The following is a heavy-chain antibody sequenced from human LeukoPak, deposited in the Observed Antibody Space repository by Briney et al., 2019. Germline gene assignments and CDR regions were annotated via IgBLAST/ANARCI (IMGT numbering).Heavy chain of an antibody. CDR2: ISGSGGST. CDR1: GFAFSSYA. CDR3: AKVGGPETYYYDSSGYYYDY. J-gene: IGHJ4*02. Sequence: PGGSLRLSCAASGFAFSSYAMSWVRQASGKGLEWVSAISGSGGSTYYADSVKGRFTISRDNSKNTLYLQMNSLRAEDTAVYYCAKVGGPETYYYDSSGYYYDYWGQGTLVTVSS. D-gene: IGHD3-22*01. V-gene: IGHV3-23*01.